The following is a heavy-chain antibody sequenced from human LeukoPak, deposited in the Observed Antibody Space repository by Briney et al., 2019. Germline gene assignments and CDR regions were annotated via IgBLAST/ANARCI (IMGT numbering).Heavy chain of an antibody. Sequence: GGSLRLSCAASGFTLSSNYMSWVRQAPGKGLEWVSVIYSGGSTYYADSAKGRFTISRDNSKNTLYLQMNSLRAEDTAVYYCARYARGATCNLDYWGQGTLVTVSS. V-gene: IGHV3-66*01. J-gene: IGHJ4*02. D-gene: IGHD4/OR15-4a*01. CDR1: GFTLSSNY. CDR3: ARYARGATCNLDY. CDR2: IYSGGST.